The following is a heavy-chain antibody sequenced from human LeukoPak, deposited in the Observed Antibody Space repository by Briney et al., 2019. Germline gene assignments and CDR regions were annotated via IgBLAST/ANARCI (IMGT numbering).Heavy chain of an antibody. CDR3: AIDRNSGSSPDI. J-gene: IGHJ3*02. D-gene: IGHD6-6*01. CDR2: IYPYSGDT. CDR1: GYTFTGYY. Sequence: ASVTVSCKASGYTFTGYYIHWVRQAPGQGLEWMGWIYPYSGDTNYAQNFQGRVTITRDTSISTAYMELSSLKSDDTAVYYCAIDRNSGSSPDIWGQGTMLTVSS. V-gene: IGHV1-2*02.